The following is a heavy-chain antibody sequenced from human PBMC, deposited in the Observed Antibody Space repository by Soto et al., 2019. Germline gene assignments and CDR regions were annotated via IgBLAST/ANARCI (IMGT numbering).Heavy chain of an antibody. CDR2: INPNSGGT. J-gene: IGHJ6*02. CDR3: ARDLASRGNGYSSGWYGGGGYYYYYGMDV. D-gene: IGHD6-19*01. Sequence: ASVKVSCNASGYTFTGYYMHWVRQAPGQGLEWMGWINPNSGGTNYAQKFQGWVTMTRDTSISTAYMELSRLRSDDTAVYYCARDLASRGNGYSSGWYGGGGYYYYYGMDVWGQGTTVTVSS. V-gene: IGHV1-2*04. CDR1: GYTFTGYY.